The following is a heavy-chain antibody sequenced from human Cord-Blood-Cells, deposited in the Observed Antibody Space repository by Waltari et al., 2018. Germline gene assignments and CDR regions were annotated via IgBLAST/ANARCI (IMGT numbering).Heavy chain of an antibody. Sequence: QVQLVESGGGVVQPGRSLRLSCAASGFTFSSYAMHWVRQAPGKGLEWVAVISYDGSNKYYADSVKGRFTSSRDNSKNTLYLQMNSLRAEDTAVYYCARTYNWNYNWFDPWGQGTLVTVSS. CDR2: ISYDGSNK. D-gene: IGHD1-7*01. J-gene: IGHJ5*02. V-gene: IGHV3-30-3*01. CDR3: ARTYNWNYNWFDP. CDR1: GFTFSSYA.